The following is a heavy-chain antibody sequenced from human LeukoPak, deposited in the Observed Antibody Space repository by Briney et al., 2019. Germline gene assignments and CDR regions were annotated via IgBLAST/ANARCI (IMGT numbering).Heavy chain of an antibody. CDR1: GGSVSSGDYY. D-gene: IGHD5-24*01. V-gene: IGHV4-30-4*01. J-gene: IGHJ3*02. CDR2: IDYSGNT. Sequence: SETLSLTCTVSGGSVSSGDYYWTWIRQPPGKGLEWIGYIDYSGNTWYNPSLQSRLTMSVDTSKNQFSLMLRSVTAADTAVYYCARHVTISGPYDASDIWGQGTMVTVSP. CDR3: ARHVTISGPYDASDI.